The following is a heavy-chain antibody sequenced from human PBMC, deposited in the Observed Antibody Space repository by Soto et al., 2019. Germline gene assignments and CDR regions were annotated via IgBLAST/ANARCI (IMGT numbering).Heavy chain of an antibody. D-gene: IGHD2-21*02. CDR2: IYYSGTA. CDR1: GDSFSSGAYS. V-gene: IGHV4-30-2*06. Sequence: SETLSLTCAVSGDSFSSGAYSWSWIRQSPGRGLEWIGYIYYSGTAFYNPSLKSRVTLSVLKSKNQFSLKLTSVTAADTAVYYCARVATGDHFDYWGPGTLVTVSS. CDR3: ARVATGDHFDY. J-gene: IGHJ4*02.